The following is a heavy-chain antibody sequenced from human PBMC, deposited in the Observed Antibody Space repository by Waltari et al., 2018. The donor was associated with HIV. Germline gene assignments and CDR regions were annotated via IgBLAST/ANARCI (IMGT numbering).Heavy chain of an antibody. D-gene: IGHD4-17*01. V-gene: IGHV3-30-3*01. CDR3: ARAMSGDYVVYYHGMDV. Sequence: QVQLVESGGGVVQPGRSLRLSCAASGFTFSSYSLHWVRQAPGKGLEWEAVKSYDGSNKYYAASGKGRFTISRDNSKNTLTLQMNSLRAEDTALYYCARAMSGDYVVYYHGMDVWGQGTTVTVSS. CDR1: GFTFSSYS. CDR2: KSYDGSNK. J-gene: IGHJ6*02.